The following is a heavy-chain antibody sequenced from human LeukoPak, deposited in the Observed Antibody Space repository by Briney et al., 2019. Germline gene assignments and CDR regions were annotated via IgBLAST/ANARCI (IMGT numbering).Heavy chain of an antibody. J-gene: IGHJ3*02. D-gene: IGHD4-17*01. Sequence: SETPSLTCTVPGGSFSSHYWSWSRQPPGKGLEWIGYISYIGSTNYNPSLKSRVTISVDTSKNQFSLKLSSVTAADTAVYYCARDPTTVTKGLDIWGQGTMVTVSS. CDR3: ARDPTTVTKGLDI. V-gene: IGHV4-59*11. CDR1: GGSFSSHY. CDR2: ISYIGST.